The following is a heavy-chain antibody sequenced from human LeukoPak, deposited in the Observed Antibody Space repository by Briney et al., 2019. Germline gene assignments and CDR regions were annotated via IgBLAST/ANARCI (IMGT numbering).Heavy chain of an antibody. CDR3: ARGEEFYDSSGYRRLDS. D-gene: IGHD3-22*01. V-gene: IGHV3-64*01. CDR1: GITFSNHA. J-gene: IGHJ4*02. Sequence: PGGSLRLSCAASGITFSNHAMHWVRQAPGKALEYVAVINSNGANTFHAKSLNDRFTISRDNSKNILYLQMGSLRAEDMAVYYCARGEEFYDSSGYRRLDSWGQGTLVVVSS. CDR2: INSNGANT.